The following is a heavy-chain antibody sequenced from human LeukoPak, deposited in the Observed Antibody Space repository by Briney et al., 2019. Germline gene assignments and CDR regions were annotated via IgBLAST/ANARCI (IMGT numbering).Heavy chain of an antibody. Sequence: PGGSLRLSCAASGFTSSNHYFDCVRQAPGKGLEWVSYVSNSGSTIYYADSVKGRFTISRDNARNSLYLQMNRLRAEDTAFYYCAGKVGATRGYYSEYWGQGIRVTVSP. V-gene: IGHV3-11*04. CDR3: AGKVGATRGYYSEY. D-gene: IGHD1-26*01. J-gene: IGHJ4*02. CDR1: GFTSSNHY. CDR2: VSNSGSTI.